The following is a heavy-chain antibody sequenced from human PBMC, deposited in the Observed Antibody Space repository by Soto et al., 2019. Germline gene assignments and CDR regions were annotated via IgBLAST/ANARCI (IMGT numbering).Heavy chain of an antibody. CDR3: ARGIGTGDGSPYYYGMDV. CDR2: IWYDGSNK. Sequence: QVQLVESGGGVVQPGRSLRLSCAASGFTFSSYGMHWVRQAPGKGLEWVAVIWYDGSNKYYADSVKGRFTISRDNSKTTLYLQMNSLRAEDTAVYYCARGIGTGDGSPYYYGMDVWGQGTTVTVAS. D-gene: IGHD7-27*01. J-gene: IGHJ6*02. V-gene: IGHV3-33*01. CDR1: GFTFSSYG.